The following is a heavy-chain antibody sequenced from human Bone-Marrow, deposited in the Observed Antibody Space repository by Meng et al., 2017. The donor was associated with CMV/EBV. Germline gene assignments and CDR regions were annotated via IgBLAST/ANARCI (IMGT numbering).Heavy chain of an antibody. J-gene: IGHJ4*02. CDR3: ATRSYSSGWYYFDF. V-gene: IGHV3-53*01. Sequence: GGSLRLSCVGTGFTVSSNYMSWVRQAPGKGLEWVSVIYSGGSTYYADSVKGRFTISRDDSKNTLYLQMNSLRAEDTAVYYCATRSYSSGWYYFDFWAQGTLVTVPS. CDR2: IYSGGST. D-gene: IGHD6-19*01. CDR1: GFTVSSNY.